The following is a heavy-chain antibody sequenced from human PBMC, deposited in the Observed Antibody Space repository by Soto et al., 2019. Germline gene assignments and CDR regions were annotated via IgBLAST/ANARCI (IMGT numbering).Heavy chain of an antibody. CDR1: VYTFTTYG. D-gene: IGHD2-2*01. CDR2: IRACNGKT. V-gene: IGHV1-18*01. CDR3: ARDSGEDCSSTSCYCCPWFDP. Sequence: ASVKVSCKASVYTFTTYGIGWVRLAPGQVLEGKGWIRACNGKTNDAQKLQGGVTVTRDTSTSTAYMELRSLRSDDTAVYYCARDSGEDCSSTSCYCCPWFDPWGQGTLVPVSS. J-gene: IGHJ5*02.